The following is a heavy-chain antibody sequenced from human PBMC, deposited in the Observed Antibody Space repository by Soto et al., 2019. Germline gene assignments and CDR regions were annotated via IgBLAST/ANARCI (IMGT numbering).Heavy chain of an antibody. CDR1: GFTFSSYA. J-gene: IGHJ4*02. Sequence: SLRLSCAASGFTFSSYAMSWVRQAPGKGLEWVSAISGSGGSTYYADSVKGRFTISRDNSKNTLYLQMNSLRAEDTAVYYCAKDHFAGSTMIVVVPGYWGQGTLVTVSS. D-gene: IGHD3-22*01. V-gene: IGHV3-23*01. CDR3: AKDHFAGSTMIVVVPGY. CDR2: ISGSGGST.